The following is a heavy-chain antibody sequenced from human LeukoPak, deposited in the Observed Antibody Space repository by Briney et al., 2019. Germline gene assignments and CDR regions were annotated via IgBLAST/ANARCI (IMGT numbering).Heavy chain of an antibody. D-gene: IGHD1-26*01. CDR2: IRCDGSNK. J-gene: IGHJ4*02. CDR3: AKEASGSRTYFDY. CDR1: GFTFSSYG. Sequence: PGGSLRLSCAASGFTFSSYGMHWVRQAPGKGLEWVAFIRCDGSNKYYADSVKGRFTISRDNSKNTLYLQMNSLRAEDTAVYYCAKEASGSRTYFDYWGQGTLVTVSS. V-gene: IGHV3-30*02.